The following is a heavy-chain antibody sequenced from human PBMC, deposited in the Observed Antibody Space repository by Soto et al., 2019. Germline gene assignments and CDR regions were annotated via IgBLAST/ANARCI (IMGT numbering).Heavy chain of an antibody. CDR2: IDTSGTKI. CDR3: ASHYDMWSGYLSPVDY. J-gene: IGHJ4*02. CDR1: GYTFSDYY. D-gene: IGHD3-3*01. V-gene: IGHV3-11*01. Sequence: QVQLVESGGDLVKPGGSLRLSCAASGYTFSDYYMSWIRQAPGKGLEWISYIDTSGTKIYYADSVKGRFTITRDNAKTSLYLEMNSLRDEDTAVYYCASHYDMWSGYLSPVDYWGQGTLVTVSS.